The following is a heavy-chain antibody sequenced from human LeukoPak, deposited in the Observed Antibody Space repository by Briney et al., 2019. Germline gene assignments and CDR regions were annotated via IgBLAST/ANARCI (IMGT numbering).Heavy chain of an antibody. CDR2: IYPGDSDT. CDR3: ARLEQSAVLWFGEPTHYYYYMDV. V-gene: IGHV5-51*01. Sequence: TGESLKISCKGSGYSFTSYWIGWVRQMPGKGLEWMGIIYPGDSDTRYSPSFQGQVTISADKSISTAYLQWSSLKASDTAMYYCARLEQSAVLWFGEPTHYYYYMDVWGKGTTVTISS. CDR1: GYSFTSYW. J-gene: IGHJ6*03. D-gene: IGHD3-10*01.